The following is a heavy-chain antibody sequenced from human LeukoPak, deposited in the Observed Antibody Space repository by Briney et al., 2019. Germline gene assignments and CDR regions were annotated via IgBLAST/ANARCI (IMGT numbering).Heavy chain of an antibody. CDR3: ARGHSAYYFRLY. CDR1: GFTFSDYN. Sequence: GGSLRLSCAASGFTFSDYNMMWVRQAPGKGPECISFISSRDTTINYADSVKGRCTISRNNAENSLYLQLNSLRVDDTAVYYCARGHSAYYFRLYWGRGTLVTVSS. D-gene: IGHD5-12*01. V-gene: IGHV3-48*01. CDR2: ISSRDTTI. J-gene: IGHJ4*02.